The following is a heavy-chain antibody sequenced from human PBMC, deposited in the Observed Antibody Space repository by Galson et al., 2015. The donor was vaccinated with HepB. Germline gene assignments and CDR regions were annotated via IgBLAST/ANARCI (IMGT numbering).Heavy chain of an antibody. CDR3: ARGASAAAETDAFDI. D-gene: IGHD6-13*01. J-gene: IGHJ3*02. Sequence: SVKVSCKASGYTFTSYYMHWVRQAAGQGLEWMGIINPSGGSTSYAQKFQGRVTMTRDTSTSTVYMELSSLRSEDTAVHYCARGASAAAETDAFDIWGQGTMVTVSS. V-gene: IGHV1-46*01. CDR2: INPSGGST. CDR1: GYTFTSYY.